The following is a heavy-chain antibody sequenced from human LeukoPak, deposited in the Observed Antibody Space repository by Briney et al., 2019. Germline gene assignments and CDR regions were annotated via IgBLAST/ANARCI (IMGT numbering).Heavy chain of an antibody. CDR1: GFTFSSYS. Sequence: PGGSLRLSCAASGFTFSSYSMNWVRQAPGKGLEWVSRINSDGSSTSYADSVKGRFTISRDNAKNTLYLQMNSLRAEDTAVYYCARDRLVGAPGGYFDYWGQGTLVTVSS. CDR3: ARDRLVGAPGGYFDY. V-gene: IGHV3-74*01. D-gene: IGHD1-26*01. CDR2: INSDGSST. J-gene: IGHJ4*02.